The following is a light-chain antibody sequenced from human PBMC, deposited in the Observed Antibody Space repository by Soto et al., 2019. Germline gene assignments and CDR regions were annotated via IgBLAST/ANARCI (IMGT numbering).Light chain of an antibody. Sequence: EAVSTQSPATLSVYPGERVTLSCRASQSVATNLAWYQQRPGQAPRLLIYGASKRAIGLPARFSGSGSGTEFTLTITSLQSEDFAVYYCQQYNNWPPITFGQGTRLEIK. CDR2: GAS. CDR3: QQYNNWPPIT. J-gene: IGKJ5*01. CDR1: QSVATN. V-gene: IGKV3-15*01.